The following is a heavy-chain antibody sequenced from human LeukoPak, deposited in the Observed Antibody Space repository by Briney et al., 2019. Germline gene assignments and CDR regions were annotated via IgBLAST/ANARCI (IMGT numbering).Heavy chain of an antibody. D-gene: IGHD3-10*01. J-gene: IGHJ6*03. V-gene: IGHV4-61*02. CDR3: ARVLLWFGNYYMDV. CDR2: IYTSGST. Sequence: SETLSLTCTVSGGSISSGSYYWSWIRQPAGKGLEWIGRIYTSGSTNYNPSLKSRVTISVDTSKNQFSLKLSSVTAADTAVYYCARVLLWFGNYYMDVWGKGTTVTISS. CDR1: GGSISSGSYY.